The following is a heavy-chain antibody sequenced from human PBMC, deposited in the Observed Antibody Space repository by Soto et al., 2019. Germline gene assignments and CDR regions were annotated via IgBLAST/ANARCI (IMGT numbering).Heavy chain of an antibody. Sequence: DVQLLESGGGLVQPGGSLRISCVVSGFTFSSDAMSWVRQAPGKGLEWVSSISGSGGNIYYAASVKGRFTISRDNSKNRLHLQMNSLRAEDTAVYYCAKPASCWYPKLMNGMDVWGQGTTVTVSS. CDR1: GFTFSSDA. CDR3: AKPASCWYPKLMNGMDV. D-gene: IGHD6-19*01. V-gene: IGHV3-23*01. CDR2: ISGSGGNI. J-gene: IGHJ6*02.